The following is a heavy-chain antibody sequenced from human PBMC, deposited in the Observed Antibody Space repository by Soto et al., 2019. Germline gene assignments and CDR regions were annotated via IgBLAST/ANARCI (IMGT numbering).Heavy chain of an antibody. CDR1: GFTFSSYA. CDR3: AKVRRTSNWFDP. Sequence: FLRLSCAASGFTFSSYAMSWVRQAPGKGLEWVSAISGSGGSTYYADSVKGRFTISRDNSKNTLYLQMNSLRAEDTAVYYCAKVRRTSNWFDPWGQGTLVTVSS. J-gene: IGHJ5*02. CDR2: ISGSGGST. D-gene: IGHD1-7*01. V-gene: IGHV3-23*01.